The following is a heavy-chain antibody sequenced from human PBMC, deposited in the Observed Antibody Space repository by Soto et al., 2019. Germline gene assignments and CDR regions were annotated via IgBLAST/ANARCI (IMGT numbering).Heavy chain of an antibody. Sequence: SGPTLVNPTQTLTLTCTFSGFSLSTSGMCVNWIRQPPGKALEWLARIDWDDDKYYSTFLKTRLTISKDTSKNQVVLTLTNMDPVDSATYYCARRDGYNGFDYWGQGTLVTVSS. CDR2: IDWDDDK. V-gene: IGHV2-70*11. D-gene: IGHD5-12*01. J-gene: IGHJ4*02. CDR1: GFSLSTSGMC. CDR3: ARRDGYNGFDY.